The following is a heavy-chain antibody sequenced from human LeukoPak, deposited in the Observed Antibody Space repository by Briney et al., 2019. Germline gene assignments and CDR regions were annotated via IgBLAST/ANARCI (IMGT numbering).Heavy chain of an antibody. Sequence: SETLPLTCTVSAASISAYSWNWIRQPPGKGLEWIGYVSYSGGIHYNPSLQSRVAMLIDKSKNQFSLRLSSVTAADTAVYYCARAPSILLHFDHWGQGTLVTVSS. J-gene: IGHJ4*02. CDR2: VSYSGGI. D-gene: IGHD1-26*01. CDR1: AASISAYS. CDR3: ARAPSILLHFDH. V-gene: IGHV4-59*01.